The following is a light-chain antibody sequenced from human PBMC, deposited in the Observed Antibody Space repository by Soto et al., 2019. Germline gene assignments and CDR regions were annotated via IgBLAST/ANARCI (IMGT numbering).Light chain of an antibody. J-gene: IGKJ5*01. Sequence: VMTQSPATLSVSPGERATLSCRASQSINSNLAWYQQRPGQAPRLLIYGASTRATGIPARFSGSGSGTDFTLTISRLEPEDFAVYYCQQYGSSPITFGQGTRLEIK. V-gene: IGKV3-15*01. CDR3: QQYGSSPIT. CDR1: QSINSN. CDR2: GAS.